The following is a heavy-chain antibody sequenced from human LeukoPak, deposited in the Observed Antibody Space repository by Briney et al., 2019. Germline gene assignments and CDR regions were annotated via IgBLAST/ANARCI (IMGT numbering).Heavy chain of an antibody. Sequence: GASVKVSCKASGYTFTDYYINWVRQAPGQGPEWMGWINPNSGDTNYAQKFQDRVTMTRDTSISTAYIELNLLRSDDTAVYYCARGDYYGSPKVVAAWGQGTLVTVSS. D-gene: IGHD3-10*01. CDR2: INPNSGDT. CDR1: GYTFTDYY. J-gene: IGHJ5*02. CDR3: ARGDYYGSPKVVAA. V-gene: IGHV1-2*02.